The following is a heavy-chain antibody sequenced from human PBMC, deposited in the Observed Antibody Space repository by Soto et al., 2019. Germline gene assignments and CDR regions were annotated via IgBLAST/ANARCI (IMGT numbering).Heavy chain of an antibody. CDR2: ISSSTTYI. J-gene: IGHJ6*02. Sequence: EVQLVESGGGLVKPGGSLRLSCAASGFTFSSYTMNWVRQAPGKGLEWVSSISSSTTYIYYADTVTGRFTISRDNAKNSLYLQMNSLGAGDTAVYYCERETEAYLWKDGLMDVWGQGTTVTVSS. CDR1: GFTFSSYT. D-gene: IGHD1-1*01. V-gene: IGHV3-21*01. CDR3: ERETEAYLWKDGLMDV.